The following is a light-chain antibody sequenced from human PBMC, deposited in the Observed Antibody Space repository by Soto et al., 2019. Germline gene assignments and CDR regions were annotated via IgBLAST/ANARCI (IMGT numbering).Light chain of an antibody. CDR2: KAS. Sequence: DIQMTQSPSTLSASVGDRVTITCRASQSISVWLAWYQQKAGKAPNLLIYKASRLESGVPSRFSGSGSETEFTLTISGLQPGDSATYYCQQFSTFPFTFGPGTTVDVK. V-gene: IGKV1-5*03. CDR3: QQFSTFPFT. CDR1: QSISVW. J-gene: IGKJ3*01.